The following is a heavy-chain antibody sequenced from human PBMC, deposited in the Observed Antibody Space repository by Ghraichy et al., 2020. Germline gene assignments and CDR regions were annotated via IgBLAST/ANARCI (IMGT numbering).Heavy chain of an antibody. CDR3: ARRGPSRSSLDS. J-gene: IGHJ4*02. CDR2: IWYDGSSK. CDR1: GFTFSIYG. Sequence: TLSLTCAASGFTFSIYGMHWVRQAPGKGLEWVAAIWYDGSSKYYADSVKGRFTISRDSSKNSLYLEMNSLRAEDTAVYYCARRGPSRSSLDSWGQGTL. V-gene: IGHV3-33*01. D-gene: IGHD6-6*01.